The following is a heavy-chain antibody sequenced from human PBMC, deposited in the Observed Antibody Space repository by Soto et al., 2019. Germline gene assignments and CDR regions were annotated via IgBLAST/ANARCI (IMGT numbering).Heavy chain of an antibody. CDR2: IYSGGST. J-gene: IGHJ3*02. D-gene: IGHD3-22*01. CDR1: GFTVSSNY. Sequence: GGSLRLSCAASGFTVSSNYMSWVRQAPGKGLEWVSVIYSGGSTYYADSVKGRFTISRDNSKNTLYLQMNSLRAEDTAVYYCAGSSGYRWGTAGVRAFDICGQGTMVTVSS. CDR3: AGSSGYRWGTAGVRAFDI. V-gene: IGHV3-53*01.